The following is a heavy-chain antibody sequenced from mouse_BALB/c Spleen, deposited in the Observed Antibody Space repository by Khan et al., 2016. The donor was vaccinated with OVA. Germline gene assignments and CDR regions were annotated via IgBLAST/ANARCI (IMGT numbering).Heavy chain of an antibody. J-gene: IGHJ4*01. V-gene: IGHV3-2*02. CDR1: GYSITSDYA. D-gene: IGHD2-3*01. Sequence: EVKLLESGPGLVKPSQSLSLTCTVTGYSITSDYAWNWIRQFPGNKLEWMGYISYSGSTNYNPSLKSRISITRDTSKNQFFLQLSSVTTDDTATYYCARDGSRYNYAMDYWGQGTAVTVSS. CDR3: ARDGSRYNYAMDY. CDR2: ISYSGST.